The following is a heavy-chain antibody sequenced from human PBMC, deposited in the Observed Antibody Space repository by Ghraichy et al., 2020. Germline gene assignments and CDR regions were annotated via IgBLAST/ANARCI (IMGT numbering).Heavy chain of an antibody. CDR2: SYYSGGT. CDR1: GASISSYY. V-gene: IGHV4-59*01. Sequence: GSLRLSCSVSGASISSYYWNWIRQPPGKGLEWIGYSYYSGGTKYNPSLKSRVTISLDTSKNQFSLKLSSLTAADTAVYYCARSVGTVVVSAPVRFDPWGQGTLVTVSS. D-gene: IGHD2-21*01. CDR3: ARSVGTVVVSAPVRFDP. J-gene: IGHJ5*02.